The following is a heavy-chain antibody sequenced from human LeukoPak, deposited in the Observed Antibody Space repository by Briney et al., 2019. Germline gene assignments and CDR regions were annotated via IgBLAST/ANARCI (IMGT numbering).Heavy chain of an antibody. CDR1: GFTFSKYW. V-gene: IGHV3-74*01. D-gene: IGHD3-9*01. Sequence: GGSLRLSCAASGFTFSKYWMHWVRHTPGEGLVWVARIKEDGTYTSYADSVKGRFTISRDNARNTVFLQMNSLRAEDTAVYYCARDFDVGMTPGDDFDFWGQGTLVTVSS. J-gene: IGHJ4*02. CDR2: IKEDGTYT. CDR3: ARDFDVGMTPGDDFDF.